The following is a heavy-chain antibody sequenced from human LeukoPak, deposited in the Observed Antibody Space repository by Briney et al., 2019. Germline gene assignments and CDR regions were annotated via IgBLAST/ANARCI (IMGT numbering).Heavy chain of an antibody. CDR1: GFTFYMYA. Sequence: PGGSLRLSCQASGFTFYMYAMSWVRQAPGKGLEWVASMCGTAGCTFYPDSVKGRFTISRDNSKNVLYLRMNSLRAEDTALYYCARAPSGSHYDYWGQGTLVTVSS. D-gene: IGHD1-26*01. CDR2: MCGTAGCT. V-gene: IGHV3-23*01. J-gene: IGHJ4*02. CDR3: ARAPSGSHYDY.